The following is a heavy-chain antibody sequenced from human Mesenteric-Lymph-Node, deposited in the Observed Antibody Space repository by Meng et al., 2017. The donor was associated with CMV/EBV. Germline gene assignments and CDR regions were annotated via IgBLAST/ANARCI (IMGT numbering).Heavy chain of an antibody. CDR2: ISGSGGST. Sequence: GGSLRLSCAASGFIFSSYWMSWVRQAPGKGLEWVSAISGSGGSTYYADSVKGRFTISRDNSKNTLYLQMNSLRAEDTAVYYCAKDSNPNWFDPWGQGTLVTVSS. V-gene: IGHV3-23*01. J-gene: IGHJ5*02. CDR3: AKDSNPNWFDP. CDR1: GFIFSSYW.